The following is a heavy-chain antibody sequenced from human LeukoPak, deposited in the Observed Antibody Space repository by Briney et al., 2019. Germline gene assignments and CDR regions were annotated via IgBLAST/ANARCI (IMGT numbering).Heavy chain of an antibody. CDR3: ARDGWRAINY. D-gene: IGHD5-24*01. CDR2: IKEDGSDK. J-gene: IGHJ4*02. CDR1: GFTFSTYW. Sequence: GGSLRLSCEASGFTFSTYWMSWVRQAPGKGLEWVANIKEDGSDKNYVDSVRGRFTISRDNAKNSLYLHMNSLRVEDTAVYYCARDGWRAINYWGQGTLVTVS. V-gene: IGHV3-7*01.